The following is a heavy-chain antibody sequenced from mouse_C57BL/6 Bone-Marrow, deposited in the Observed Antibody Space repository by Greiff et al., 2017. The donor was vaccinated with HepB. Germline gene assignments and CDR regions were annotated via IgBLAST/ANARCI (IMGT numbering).Heavy chain of an antibody. D-gene: IGHD2-12*01. V-gene: IGHV1-72*01. CDR1: GYTFTSYW. CDR3: ARRTLRRGYYYAMDY. CDR2: IDPNSGGT. Sequence: QAQLQQPGAELVKPGASVKLSCKASGYTFTSYWMHWVKQRPGRGLEWIGRIDPNSGGTKYNEKFKSKATLTVDKPSSTAYMQRSSLTSEDSAVYYCARRTLRRGYYYAMDYWGQGTSVTVSS. J-gene: IGHJ4*01.